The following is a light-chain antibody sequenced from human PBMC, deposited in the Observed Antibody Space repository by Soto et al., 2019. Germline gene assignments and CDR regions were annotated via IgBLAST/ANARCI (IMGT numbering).Light chain of an antibody. CDR2: KAS. Sequence: DIQMTQSPSTLSASVGDRVTITCRASQSVSSWVAWYQQKPGKAPNLLIYKASSLESGVPSRFSGSGSGTEFTLTISSLQPDDFATYYCQQYNSYWTFGQGTKVDIK. J-gene: IGKJ1*01. V-gene: IGKV1-5*03. CDR3: QQYNSYWT. CDR1: QSVSSW.